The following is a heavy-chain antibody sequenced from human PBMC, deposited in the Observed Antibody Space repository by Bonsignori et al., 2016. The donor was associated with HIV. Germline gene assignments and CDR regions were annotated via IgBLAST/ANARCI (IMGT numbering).Heavy chain of an antibody. J-gene: IGHJ6*03. V-gene: IGHV2-70*11. CDR1: GFSLSTSGMC. Sequence: SGPTLVKPTQTLTLTCTFSGFSLSTSGMCVNWIRQPPGKALEWLARIDWDDDKYYSTSLKTRLTISKDTSKNQVVLTMTNMDPVDTATYYCARLYYGSGSYSSRYYMDVWGKGTTVTVSS. D-gene: IGHD3-10*01. CDR2: IDWDDDK. CDR3: ARLYYGSGSYSSRYYMDV.